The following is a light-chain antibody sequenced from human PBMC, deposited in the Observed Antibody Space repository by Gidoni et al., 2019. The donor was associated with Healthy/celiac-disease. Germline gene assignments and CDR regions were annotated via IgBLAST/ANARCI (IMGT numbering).Light chain of an antibody. CDR1: QGISSY. J-gene: IGKJ4*01. CDR2: AAS. V-gene: IGKV1-9*01. CDR3: QQLNSYPVT. Sequence: IQFAQSPSSLSASVGDRVTITCRASQGISSYLAWYQHKPGKAPKLLIYAASTLQSGVPSRFSGSGSGTDFTLTISSLQPEDFATYYCQQLNSYPVTFGGGTKVEIK.